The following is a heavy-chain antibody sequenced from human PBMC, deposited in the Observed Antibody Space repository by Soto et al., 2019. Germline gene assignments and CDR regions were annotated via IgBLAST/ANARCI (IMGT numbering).Heavy chain of an antibody. D-gene: IGHD3-22*01. J-gene: IGHJ4*02. CDR1: GFNFSSYG. CDR2: IWNDGSNE. CDR3: SRDQTDSGGYSDS. V-gene: IGHV3-33*01. Sequence: QVQLVESGGGVVQPGGSLRLSCEACGFNFSSYGIHWVRQAPGKGLEGVAIIWNDGSNEYYADSVKGRFTISRDNSKNKVYMQVSKLRAEDTAVYFCSRDQTDSGGYSDSWGQGTLVTVSS.